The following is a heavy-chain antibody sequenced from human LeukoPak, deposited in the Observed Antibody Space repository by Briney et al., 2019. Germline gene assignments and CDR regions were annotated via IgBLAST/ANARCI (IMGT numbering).Heavy chain of an antibody. Sequence: PGGSLRLSCAASGFTFSSYAMSWVRRAPGKGLEWVSAISGSGGSTYYADSVKGRFTISRDNSKNTLYLQMNSLRAEDTAVYYCAGGLRFLEWLLPFDYWGQGTLVTVSS. CDR3: AGGLRFLEWLLPFDY. V-gene: IGHV3-23*01. CDR2: ISGSGGST. CDR1: GFTFSSYA. J-gene: IGHJ4*02. D-gene: IGHD3-3*01.